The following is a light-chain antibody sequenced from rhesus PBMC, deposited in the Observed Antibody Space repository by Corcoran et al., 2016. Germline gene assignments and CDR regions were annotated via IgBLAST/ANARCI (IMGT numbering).Light chain of an antibody. J-gene: IGKJ2*01. V-gene: IGKV1-74*01. CDR2: KAS. Sequence: DIQMTQSPSSLSASIGDRVTITCQASQDITNNLSWYQQKPGKVPNLLIYKASTLNSWVPSRVSGSGSGTEFTLTISSLQPEDFASYYCQHGYGPPLYSFGQGTKVEIK. CDR3: QHGYGPPLYS. CDR1: QDITNN.